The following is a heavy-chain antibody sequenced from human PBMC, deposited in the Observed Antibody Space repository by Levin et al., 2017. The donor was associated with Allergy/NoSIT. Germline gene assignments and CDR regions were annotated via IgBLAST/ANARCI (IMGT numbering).Heavy chain of an antibody. Sequence: ASVKVSCKASGYTFTGYYMHWVRQAPGQGLEWMGWINPNSGGTNYAQKFQGRVTMTRDTSISTAYMELSRLRSDDTAVYYCARERGGSGSLESDYWGQGTLVTVSS. J-gene: IGHJ4*02. CDR1: GYTFTGYY. CDR2: INPNSGGT. D-gene: IGHD3-10*01. CDR3: ARERGGSGSLESDY. V-gene: IGHV1-2*02.